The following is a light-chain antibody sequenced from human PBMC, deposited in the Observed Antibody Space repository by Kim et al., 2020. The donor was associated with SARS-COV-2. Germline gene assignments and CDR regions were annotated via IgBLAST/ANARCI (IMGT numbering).Light chain of an antibody. V-gene: IGLV1-44*01. CDR3: AVWDDSLNAVL. Sequence: RVTISCSGSSPNIGVQTVNRYQPVQGTAPKRLINSHNPLPSGVSDRFSGSKCGTSASLAISGLQSEADADYYCAVWDDSLNAVLLGGGTQLTVL. J-gene: IGLJ2*01. CDR1: SPNIGVQT. CDR2: SHN.